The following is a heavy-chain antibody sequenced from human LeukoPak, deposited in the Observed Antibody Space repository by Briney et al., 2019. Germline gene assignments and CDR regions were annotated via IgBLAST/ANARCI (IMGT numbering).Heavy chain of an antibody. CDR2: ISWNSGSI. J-gene: IGHJ4*02. CDR3: AKDNRRHYTSGPNPDSLH. V-gene: IGHV3-9*01. D-gene: IGHD6-19*01. CDR1: GFIFNDYA. Sequence: GGSLRLSCAGSGFIFNDYAMHWVRQPPGKGLEWVSGISWNSGSIDYADSVKGRFAISRDNAKNSLYLQMNSLRVEDTAFYYCAKDNRRHYTSGPNPDSLHWGQGALVTVSS.